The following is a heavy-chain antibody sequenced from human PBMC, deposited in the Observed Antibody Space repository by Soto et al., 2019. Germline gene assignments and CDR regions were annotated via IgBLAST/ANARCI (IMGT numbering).Heavy chain of an antibody. J-gene: IGHJ5*02. CDR3: ARSVAVVWFAP. D-gene: IGHD6-19*01. Sequence: ASVKVSCKASGYTFTNFGISWVRQAPGQGLEWMGWISAYNGNTNYAQNFQGRVTMTTDTSTSTAYMELRSLRSDDTAVYYCARSVAVVWFAPWGQGTLVTVSS. CDR2: ISAYNGNT. CDR1: GYTFTNFG. V-gene: IGHV1-18*01.